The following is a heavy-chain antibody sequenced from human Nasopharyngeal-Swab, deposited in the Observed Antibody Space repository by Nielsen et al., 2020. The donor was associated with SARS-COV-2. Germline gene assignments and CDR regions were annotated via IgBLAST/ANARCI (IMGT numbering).Heavy chain of an antibody. Sequence: GESLKISCVASGFTLCDYYMDLVRQAPGKGLEWLGHRRVKANSYTAEYAASVTGRFTFSREESKNLLYLQMNSLKTEDTAVYYCARVGICNNDWCGSYDSWGQGTLVTVSS. V-gene: IGHV3-72*01. CDR3: ARVGICNNDWCGSYDS. J-gene: IGHJ4*02. D-gene: IGHD3-9*01. CDR2: RRVKANSYTA. CDR1: GFTLCDYY.